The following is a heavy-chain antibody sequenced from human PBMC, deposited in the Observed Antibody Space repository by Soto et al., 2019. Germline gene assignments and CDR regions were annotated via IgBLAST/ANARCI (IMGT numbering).Heavy chain of an antibody. J-gene: IGHJ6*02. Sequence: QVQLQESGPGLVKPSETLSLTCSVSGDSISSDYWSWIRQPPGKGLEWIGYMYYTGTTNYNPSLRSRVTVSIATAKTQFSLKLSFVTAADAAVYYCARPGIRFGNKMDVWGQGTTVTVSS. V-gene: IGHV4-59*01. D-gene: IGHD3-10*01. CDR2: MYYTGTT. CDR1: GDSISSDY. CDR3: ARPGIRFGNKMDV.